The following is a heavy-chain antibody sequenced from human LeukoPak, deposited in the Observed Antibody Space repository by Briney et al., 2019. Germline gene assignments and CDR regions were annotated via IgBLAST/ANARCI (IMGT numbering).Heavy chain of an antibody. CDR3: ARGGTYYDFWSGYSYYYGMDV. Sequence: PGGSLRLSCAASGFTFGSYGMHWVRQAPGKGLEWVAVIWYDGSNKYYADSVKGRFTISRDNSKNTLYLQTNSLRAEDTAVYYCARGGTYYDFWSGYSYYYGMDVWGQGTTVTVSS. J-gene: IGHJ6*02. D-gene: IGHD3-3*01. CDR2: IWYDGSNK. V-gene: IGHV3-33*01. CDR1: GFTFGSYG.